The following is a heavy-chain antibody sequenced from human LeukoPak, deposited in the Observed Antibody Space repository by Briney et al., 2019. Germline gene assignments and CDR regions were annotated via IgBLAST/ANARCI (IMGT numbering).Heavy chain of an antibody. CDR2: IYYSGST. CDR1: GGSISSGGYY. CDR3: ARVIRGYCSSTSWQIAYYFGY. Sequence: SETLSLTCTVSGGSISSGGYYWSWIRQHPGKGLEWIGYIYYSGSTYYNPSLKSRVTISVDTSKNQFSLKLSSVTAADTAVYYCARVIRGYCSSTSWQIAYYFGYWGQGTLVTVSS. V-gene: IGHV4-31*03. D-gene: IGHD2-2*01. J-gene: IGHJ4*02.